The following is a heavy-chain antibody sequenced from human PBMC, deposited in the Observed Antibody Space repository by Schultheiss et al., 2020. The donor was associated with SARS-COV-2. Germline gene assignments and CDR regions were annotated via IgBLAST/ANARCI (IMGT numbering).Heavy chain of an antibody. J-gene: IGHJ4*02. CDR3: ARGAADPGSYYFDY. CDR1: GYSISSGYY. Sequence: SETLSLTCAVSGYSISSGYYWSWIRQTPGKGLEWIGYIEYSGSTTYNPSLKSRVTMSIDTSKNQFALKLSSVTAADTAVYYCARGAADPGSYYFDYWGQGTLVTVSS. CDR2: IEYSGST. D-gene: IGHD6-13*01. V-gene: IGHV4-61*01.